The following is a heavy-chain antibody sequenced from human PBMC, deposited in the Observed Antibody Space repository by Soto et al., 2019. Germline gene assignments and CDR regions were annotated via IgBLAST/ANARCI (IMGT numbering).Heavy chain of an antibody. CDR1: GFTFNRHP. V-gene: IGHV3-23*01. CDR2: ISGSGGST. CDR3: AKYYDILTGYPDY. D-gene: IGHD3-9*01. J-gene: IGHJ4*02. Sequence: GGSLRLSCAASGFTFNRHPLHWVRQAPGKGLEWVSAISGSGGSTYYADSVKGRFTISRDNSKNTLYLQMNSLRAEDTAVYYCAKYYDILTGYPDYWGQGTLVTVSS.